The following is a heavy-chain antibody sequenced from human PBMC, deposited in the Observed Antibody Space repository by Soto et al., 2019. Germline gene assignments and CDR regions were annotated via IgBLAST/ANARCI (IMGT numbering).Heavy chain of an antibody. CDR3: ARGGVSTRTFDY. V-gene: IGHV5-51*01. D-gene: IGHD3-3*01. Sequence: GESLKISCKGSGYNFAGYWIAWVRQMPGKGLESMGIIYPSDSDTRYRPSFQGQVTISADKSISSAYLQWSSLRASDTAMYYCARGGVSTRTFDYWGQGAPVTVSS. CDR1: GYNFAGYW. J-gene: IGHJ4*02. CDR2: IYPSDSDT.